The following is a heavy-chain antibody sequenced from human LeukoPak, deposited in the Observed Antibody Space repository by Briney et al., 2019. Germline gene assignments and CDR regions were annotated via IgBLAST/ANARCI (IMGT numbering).Heavy chain of an antibody. CDR3: AAERGYSGYDDGDRYFDY. CDR2: IVVGSGNT. CDR1: GFTFTSSA. V-gene: IGHV1-58*01. J-gene: IGHJ4*02. D-gene: IGHD5-12*01. Sequence: SVKVSCKASGFTFTSSAVQWVRQARGQRREGIGWIVVGSGNTNYAQKFQERVTITRDMSTSTAYMELSSLRSEDTAVYYCAAERGYSGYDDGDRYFDYWGQGTLVTVSS.